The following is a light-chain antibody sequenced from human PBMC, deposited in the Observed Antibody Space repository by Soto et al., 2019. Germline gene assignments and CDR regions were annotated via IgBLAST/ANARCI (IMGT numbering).Light chain of an antibody. Sequence: DIQMTQSPSSLSASIGDRVTITCQASQDIRQYLNWYQQKPGKAPKLLIYDASRLETGVPSRFKGIGCEIDISLTVNILHHEDIATYYCQVYDYISAGFTFGHGTKVDLK. V-gene: IGKV1-33*01. CDR1: QDIRQY. CDR2: DAS. CDR3: QVYDYISAGFT. J-gene: IGKJ3*01.